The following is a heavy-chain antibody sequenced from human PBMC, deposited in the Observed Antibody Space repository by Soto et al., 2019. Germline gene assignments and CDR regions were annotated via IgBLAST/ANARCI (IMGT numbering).Heavy chain of an antibody. J-gene: IGHJ6*03. V-gene: IGHV3-48*01. D-gene: IGHD2-2*01. CDR1: GFTFSCYS. Sequence: GGSLRLSCSASGFTFSCYSMNWVRQAPGKGVEWDSYISSSSSTIYYADSVKGRFTLSRDNAKNSLYLQMNSLRAEDTAVCYCAIDGVVVPAAIYYYYYYMDVGGKGPRSPSP. CDR3: AIDGVVVPAAIYYYYYYMDV. CDR2: ISSSSSTI.